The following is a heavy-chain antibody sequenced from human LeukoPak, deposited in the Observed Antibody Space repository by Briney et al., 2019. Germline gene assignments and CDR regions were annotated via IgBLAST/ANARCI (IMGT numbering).Heavy chain of an antibody. D-gene: IGHD6-19*01. CDR2: ISSSSSYI. V-gene: IGHV3-21*01. CDR1: GFTFSSYS. Sequence: GGSLRLSCAASGFTFSSYSMNWVRQAPGKGLEWVSSISSSSSYIYYADSVKGRFTISGDNAKNSLYLQMNSLRAEDTAVYYCAFNSGYSSAWSPDYWGQGTLVTVSS. J-gene: IGHJ4*02. CDR3: AFNSGYSSAWSPDY.